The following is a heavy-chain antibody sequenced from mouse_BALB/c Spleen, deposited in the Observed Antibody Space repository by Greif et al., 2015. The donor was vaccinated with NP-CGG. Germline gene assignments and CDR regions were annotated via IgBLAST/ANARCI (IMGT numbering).Heavy chain of an antibody. J-gene: IGHJ1*01. Sequence: EVKVVESGGGLVQPGGSLRLSCATSGFTFTDYYMSWVRQPPGKALEWLGFIRNKVNGYTTEYSASVKGRFTISRDNSQSILYLQMNTLRAEDSATYYCARVYYRHFDVWGAGTTVTVSS. CDR2: IRNKVNGYTT. V-gene: IGHV7-3*02. D-gene: IGHD2-14*01. CDR3: ARVYYRHFDV. CDR1: GFTFTDYY.